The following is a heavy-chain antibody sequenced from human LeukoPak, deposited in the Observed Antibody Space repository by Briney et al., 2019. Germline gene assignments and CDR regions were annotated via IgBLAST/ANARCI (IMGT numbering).Heavy chain of an antibody. CDR2: INHSGST. Sequence: SETLSLTCAVYGGSFSGYYWSWIRQPPGKGLEWIGEINHSGSTNYNPSLKSRVTISVDTSKNQFSLKLGSVTAADTAVYYCARGANDYVWGSPGDYWGQGTLVTVSS. CDR3: ARGANDYVWGSPGDY. V-gene: IGHV4-34*01. J-gene: IGHJ4*02. D-gene: IGHD3-16*01. CDR1: GGSFSGYY.